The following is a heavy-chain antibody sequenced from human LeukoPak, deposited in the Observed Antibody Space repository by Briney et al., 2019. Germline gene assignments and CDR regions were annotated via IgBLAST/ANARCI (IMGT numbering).Heavy chain of an antibody. Sequence: SETLSLTCAVSVGSIRGVGDYCSSIRQHPGKGLGCIGYIYYSGSTYYNPSLKSQVTISVDPSKNQFSLKLRAVTAPDTAVYYCARADYYGSGWDWFDPWGQRTLVTVSS. CDR2: IYYSGST. D-gene: IGHD3-10*01. J-gene: IGHJ5*02. CDR3: ARADYYGSGWDWFDP. CDR1: VGSIRGVGDY. V-gene: IGHV4-31*11.